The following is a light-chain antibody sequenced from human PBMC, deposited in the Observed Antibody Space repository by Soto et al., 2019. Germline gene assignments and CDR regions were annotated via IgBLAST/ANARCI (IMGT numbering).Light chain of an antibody. Sequence: DIVMTQSPLSLPVTPGEPASISCRSSQNLLHSNGYNYLDWYLQKPGLSPQLLIFLGSNRASGVPDRFSGSGSGTDFTLKISRVEAEDVGVYYCMQSLQTPLTFGGGTKVESK. V-gene: IGKV2-28*01. J-gene: IGKJ4*01. CDR1: QNLLHSNGYNY. CDR2: LGS. CDR3: MQSLQTPLT.